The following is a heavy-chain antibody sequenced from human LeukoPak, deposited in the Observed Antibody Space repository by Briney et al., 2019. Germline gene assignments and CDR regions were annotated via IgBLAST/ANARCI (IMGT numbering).Heavy chain of an antibody. CDR1: GGSFSGYY. CDR3: ARAYGSGSYFDY. J-gene: IGHJ4*02. D-gene: IGHD3-10*01. V-gene: IGHV4-34*01. Sequence: SETLSLTCAVYGGSFSGYYWSWIRQPPGKGLEWIGEINHSGSTNYNPSLKSRVTISVDTSKNQFSLKLSSVTAADTAVYYCARAYGSGSYFDYWGQGTLVTVSS. CDR2: INHSGST.